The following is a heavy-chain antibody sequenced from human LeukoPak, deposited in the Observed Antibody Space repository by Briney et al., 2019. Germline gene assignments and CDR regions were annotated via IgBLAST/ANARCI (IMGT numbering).Heavy chain of an antibody. J-gene: IGHJ4*02. CDR2: ISSSSTTM. Sequence: GGSLRLSCAASGFTFSTYSMNWVRQAPGKGLEWVSYISSSSTTMYYADSVKGRFTISRDNAKKLLYLQMSSLRDEDTAVYYCARDLTTDDYWGQGTLVTVSS. D-gene: IGHD4-17*01. V-gene: IGHV3-48*02. CDR3: ARDLTTDDY. CDR1: GFTFSTYS.